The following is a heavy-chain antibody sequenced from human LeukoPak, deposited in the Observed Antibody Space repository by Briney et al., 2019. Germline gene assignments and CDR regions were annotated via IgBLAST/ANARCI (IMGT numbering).Heavy chain of an antibody. CDR1: GFTFSSYW. Sequence: GGSLRLSCAASGFTFSSYWMHWVRQAPGKGLAWVSRISSDGSSTTYADSVKGRFTISRDNAKNTLYLQMNSLRAEDTAVYYCARGYSGSYRVDYWGQGTLVTVSS. D-gene: IGHD1-26*01. J-gene: IGHJ4*02. CDR3: ARGYSGSYRVDY. V-gene: IGHV3-74*01. CDR2: ISSDGSST.